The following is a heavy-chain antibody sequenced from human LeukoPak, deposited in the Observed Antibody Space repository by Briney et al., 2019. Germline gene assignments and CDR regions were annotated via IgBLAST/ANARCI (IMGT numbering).Heavy chain of an antibody. Sequence: SETLSLTCTVSGGSISSYYWSWIRQPPGKGLEWIGYIYYSGSTNYNPSLKSRVTISVDTSKNQFSLKLSSVTAADTAVYYCARFNFGGNNHYFDYWGQGTLVTVSS. CDR3: ARFNFGGNNHYFDY. V-gene: IGHV4-59*01. CDR1: GGSISSYY. D-gene: IGHD4-23*01. CDR2: IYYSGST. J-gene: IGHJ4*02.